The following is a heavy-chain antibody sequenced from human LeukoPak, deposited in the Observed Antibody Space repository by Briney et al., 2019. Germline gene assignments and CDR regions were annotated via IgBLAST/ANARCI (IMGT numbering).Heavy chain of an antibody. Sequence: GESLKTPFKVSGYSFTNILSGWVRQMPGRGLEWMGIIYPGDSDTRYSPSFQGQVTISADKSITTAYLQWTSLKASDTAMYFCARVSGEMRPLDYWRQGTLVTVSS. V-gene: IGHV5-51*01. CDR2: IYPGDSDT. J-gene: IGHJ4*02. CDR1: GYSFTNIL. D-gene: IGHD7-27*01. CDR3: ARVSGEMRPLDY.